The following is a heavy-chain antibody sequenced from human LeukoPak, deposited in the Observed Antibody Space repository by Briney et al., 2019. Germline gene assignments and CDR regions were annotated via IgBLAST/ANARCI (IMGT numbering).Heavy chain of an antibody. CDR3: AGGGYCSSASCHAPLFDW. CDR1: GGSISSYY. Sequence: SETLSLTCTVSGGSISSYYWSWIRQPPGKGLEWIGYIYYSGSTNYNPSLKSRVSISVDTSKNQFSLNLRSLTAADTAVYYCAGGGYCSSASCHAPLFDWWGPGILVTVSS. J-gene: IGHJ4*02. CDR2: IYYSGST. D-gene: IGHD2-2*01. V-gene: IGHV4-59*01.